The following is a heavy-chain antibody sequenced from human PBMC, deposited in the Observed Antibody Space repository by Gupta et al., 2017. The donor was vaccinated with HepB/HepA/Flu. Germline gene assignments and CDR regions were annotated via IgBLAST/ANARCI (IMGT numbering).Heavy chain of an antibody. D-gene: IGHD4-17*01. J-gene: IGHJ5*02. V-gene: IGHV3-23*04. CDR1: GFSFRTFA. CDR3: AKVGNGDYDWFDT. CDR2: ISGTDTDT. Sequence: EVQLVESGGGLLQPGESLRLSCAASGFSFRTFAMTWVRQAPGKGLEWVSSISGTDTDTHYADSVKGRFTISRDNSKKTVYLQMNSLRAEDTAVYYCAKVGNGDYDWFDTWGQGTLVTVSS.